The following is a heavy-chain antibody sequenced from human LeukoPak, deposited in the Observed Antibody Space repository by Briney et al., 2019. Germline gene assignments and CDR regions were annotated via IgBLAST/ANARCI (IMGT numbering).Heavy chain of an antibody. Sequence: SEALSLTCTDSGGSISRYYWRWIRQPPRTELEWTGYIYTSLITNYNPSLKSRVTISVDASKNQFSLKLSSVTAADTAVYYCARHKWVAGYYFDYWGQGTLVTVSS. CDR3: ARHKWVAGYYFDY. CDR1: GGSISRYY. J-gene: IGHJ4*02. CDR2: IYTSLIT. D-gene: IGHD6-19*01. V-gene: IGHV4-4*09.